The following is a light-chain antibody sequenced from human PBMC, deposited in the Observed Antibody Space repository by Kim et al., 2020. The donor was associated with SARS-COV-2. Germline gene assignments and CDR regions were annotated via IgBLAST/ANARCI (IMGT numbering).Light chain of an antibody. CDR3: NSRDSSGNHLGV. V-gene: IGLV3-19*01. CDR1: SLRNYY. J-gene: IGLJ1*01. Sequence: GQKVRITSQGDSLRNYYASWYQQKPGQAPVLVIYGKNNRPSGIPDRFSGSSSGNTASMTITGAQAEDEADYYCNSRDSSGNHLGVFGTGTKVTVL. CDR2: GKN.